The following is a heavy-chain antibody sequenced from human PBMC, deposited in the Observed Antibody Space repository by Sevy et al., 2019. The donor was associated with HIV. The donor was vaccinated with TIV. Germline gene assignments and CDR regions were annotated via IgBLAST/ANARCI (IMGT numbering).Heavy chain of an antibody. CDR1: GDSVSSNSAA. Sequence: SQTLSLTCAISGDSVSSNSAAWNWIRQSSSRGLEWLGRTYYRSKWYNDYAVSVKSRITINPDTSKNQFSLQLNSVTPEDTAVYYGASGGRWVAVGGTGGAPDDYDGMDVWGQGTTVTVSS. J-gene: IGHJ6*02. D-gene: IGHD1-26*01. V-gene: IGHV6-1*01. CDR3: ASGGRWVAVGGTGGAPDDYDGMDV. CDR2: TYYRSKWYN.